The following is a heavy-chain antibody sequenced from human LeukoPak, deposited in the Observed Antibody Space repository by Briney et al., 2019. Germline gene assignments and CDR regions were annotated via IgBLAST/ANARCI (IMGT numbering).Heavy chain of an antibody. CDR3: AKDLEDSSGLDAFDI. Sequence: GGSLRPSCAASGFTFSSYGMHWVRQAPGKGLEWVAFIRYDGSNKYYADSVKGRFTISRDNSKNTLYLQMNSLRAEDTAVYYCAKDLEDSSGLDAFDIWGQGTMVTVSS. J-gene: IGHJ3*02. CDR2: IRYDGSNK. V-gene: IGHV3-30*02. D-gene: IGHD3-22*01. CDR1: GFTFSSYG.